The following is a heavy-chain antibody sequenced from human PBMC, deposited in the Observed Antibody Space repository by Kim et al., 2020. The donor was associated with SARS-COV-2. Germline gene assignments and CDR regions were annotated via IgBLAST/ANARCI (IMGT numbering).Heavy chain of an antibody. V-gene: IGHV4-61*02. CDR1: GGSISSGSYY. CDR2: IYTSGST. Sequence: SETLSLTCTVSGGSISSGSYYWSWIRQPAGKGLEWIGRIYTSGSTNYNPSLKSRVTISVDTSKNQFSLKLSSVTAADTAVYYCARDEYDYYYDSRGWFDPWGQGTLVTVSS. J-gene: IGHJ5*02. CDR3: ARDEYDYYYDSRGWFDP. D-gene: IGHD3-22*01.